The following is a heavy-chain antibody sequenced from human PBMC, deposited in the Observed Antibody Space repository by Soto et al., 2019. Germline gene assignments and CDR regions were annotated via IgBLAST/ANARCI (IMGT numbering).Heavy chain of an antibody. CDR2: IKSDWRDT. CDR1: GFTFSSDW. Sequence: LRLSCVASGFTFSSDWIHWVRKAPGKGLVWVAQIKSDWRDTKYAASVKGRFTISRDNAKNSVYLQMNSLRAEDTAVYYCAKEGPFGVVINYFDYWGQGTLVTVSS. V-gene: IGHV3-74*03. D-gene: IGHD3-3*01. CDR3: AKEGPFGVVINYFDY. J-gene: IGHJ4*02.